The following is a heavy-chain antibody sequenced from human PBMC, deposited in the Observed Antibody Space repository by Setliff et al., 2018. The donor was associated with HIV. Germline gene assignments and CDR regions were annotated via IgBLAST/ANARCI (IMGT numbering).Heavy chain of an antibody. J-gene: IGHJ4*02. CDR2: IHTPGSI. Sequence: SETLSLTCTVSGGSIRTGNYYWNWIRQPAGKGLEWIGHIHTPGSIPYNPSLRSRVTISLDTSKNQVSLSLASVTAADTAVYYCARDGGGSGWSLGEFDFWGQGTLVTVS. V-gene: IGHV4-61*09. D-gene: IGHD6-19*01. CDR1: GGSIRTGNYY. CDR3: ARDGGGSGWSLGEFDF.